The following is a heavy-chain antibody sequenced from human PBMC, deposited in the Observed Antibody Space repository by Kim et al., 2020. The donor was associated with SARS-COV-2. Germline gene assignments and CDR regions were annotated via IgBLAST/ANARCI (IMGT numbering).Heavy chain of an antibody. CDR1: GFTFSNSA. Sequence: GGSLRLYCAASGFTFSNSAMHWVRQAPGKGLEWVAVISYDGSNKYHADSVKGRFTISRDNSRNTLYLQMNSLRAEDTAVYYCARVPRDYYDILTGYSNYYYYGMDVWGQGTTVTVSS. CDR2: ISYDGSNK. V-gene: IGHV3-30-3*01. CDR3: ARVPRDYYDILTGYSNYYYYGMDV. D-gene: IGHD3-9*01. J-gene: IGHJ6*02.